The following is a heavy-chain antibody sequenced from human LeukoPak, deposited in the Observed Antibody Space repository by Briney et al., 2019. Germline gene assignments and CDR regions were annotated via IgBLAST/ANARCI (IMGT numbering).Heavy chain of an antibody. Sequence: ASVKVSCKASGYTFTGYYMHWVRQAPGQGLEWMGWINPNSGGTNYAQKFQGRVTMTRDTSISTAYMELSRLRSDDTAVYYCARVRGPGIAAAGNGYYFDYWGQGTLVTVSS. CDR1: GYTFTGYY. CDR3: ARVRGPGIAAAGNGYYFDY. D-gene: IGHD6-13*01. CDR2: INPNSGGT. V-gene: IGHV1-2*02. J-gene: IGHJ4*02.